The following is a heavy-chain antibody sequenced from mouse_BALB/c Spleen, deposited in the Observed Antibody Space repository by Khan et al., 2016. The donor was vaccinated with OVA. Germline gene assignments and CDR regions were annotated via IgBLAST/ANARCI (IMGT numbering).Heavy chain of an antibody. Sequence: QVRLQQSGAELARPGASVRMSCKASGYTFTSNTMHWVKQRPGQGLEWIGYINPRSGSTNYNQNFKDKATLTADKSSSTAYMQLSSLTSEDSAVYYCARRTTGYTMDYWGQGTSVTVSS. D-gene: IGHD2-14*01. V-gene: IGHV1-4*01. J-gene: IGHJ4*01. CDR2: INPRSGST. CDR1: GYTFTSNT. CDR3: ARRTTGYTMDY.